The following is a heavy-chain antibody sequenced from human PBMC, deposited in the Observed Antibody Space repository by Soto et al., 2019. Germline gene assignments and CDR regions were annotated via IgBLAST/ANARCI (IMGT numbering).Heavy chain of an antibody. CDR1: GDTFNFYS. CDR2: VNPIVSMS. V-gene: IGHV1-69*02. D-gene: IGHD3-10*01. J-gene: IGHJ4*02. CDR3: ASSYGSGYRAFDY. Sequence: QVQLVQSGAEVKRPGSAVKVSCKASGDTFNFYSVNWVRQAPGLGLEWMGRVNPIVSMSNYAQKFHGRVTMTADKSTSTAYMELSSLRSEDTAIYYCASSYGSGYRAFDYWGQGALVTVS.